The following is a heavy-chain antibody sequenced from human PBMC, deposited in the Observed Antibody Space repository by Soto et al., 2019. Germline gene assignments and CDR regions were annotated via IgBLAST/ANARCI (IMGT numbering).Heavy chain of an antibody. D-gene: IGHD6-19*01. CDR2: IYYSGST. V-gene: IGHV4-59*08. CDR1: GGSISSYC. J-gene: IGHJ4*02. CDR3: AIRGGAVASNYYFDY. Sequence: QVQLQESVPGLVKPSETLSLTCTVSGGSISSYCWSWVRRPPGKGLEWIGHIYYSGSTNYNPSLTSRVTMALDTSRNQFSLKLNSVTAADTAVYYCAIRGGAVASNYYFDYWGQGTLVPVSS.